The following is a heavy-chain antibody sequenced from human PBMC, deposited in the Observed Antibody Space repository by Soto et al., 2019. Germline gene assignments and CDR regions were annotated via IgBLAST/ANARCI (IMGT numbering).Heavy chain of an antibody. CDR1: GFTFSSYA. CDR2: ISNDGSET. CDR3: ARGLYSSTEYFQH. Sequence: QVQLVESGGGVVQPGRSLRLSCVVSGFTFSSYAMYWVRQAPGKGLEWVAAISNDGSETYDADSVKGRFTISRDTSKNTLYLQMNSLRTADTSVYYCARGLYSSTEYFQHWGQGTLVTVSS. V-gene: IGHV3-30-3*01. J-gene: IGHJ1*01. D-gene: IGHD6-19*01.